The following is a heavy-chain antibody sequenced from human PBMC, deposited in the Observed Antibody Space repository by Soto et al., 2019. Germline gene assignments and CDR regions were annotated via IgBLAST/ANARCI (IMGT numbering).Heavy chain of an antibody. D-gene: IGHD3-3*01. Sequence: EASVKVSCKASGYTFTSYVISWVRQATGQGLEWMGWISAYNGNTNYAQKLQGRVTMTTDTSTSTAYMELRSLRSDDTAVYYCARDQREYYDFWNGYPYYGMHVWGQGTTVTVSS. CDR3: ARDQREYYDFWNGYPYYGMHV. CDR1: GYTFTSYV. CDR2: ISAYNGNT. J-gene: IGHJ6*02. V-gene: IGHV1-18*01.